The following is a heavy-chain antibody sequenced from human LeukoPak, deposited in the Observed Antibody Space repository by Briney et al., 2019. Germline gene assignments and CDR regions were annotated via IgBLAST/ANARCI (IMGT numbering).Heavy chain of an antibody. J-gene: IGHJ6*02. CDR2: INHSGST. V-gene: IGHV4-34*01. CDR3: ARVGYDYGGNPDYYYYGMDV. Sequence: PSETLSLTCAVYGGSFSGYYWSWIRQPPGKGLEWIGEINHSGSTNYNPSLKSRVTISVDTSKNQFSLKLSSVTAADTAVYYCARVGYDYGGNPDYYYYGMDVWGQGTTVTVSS. D-gene: IGHD4-23*01. CDR1: GGSFSGYY.